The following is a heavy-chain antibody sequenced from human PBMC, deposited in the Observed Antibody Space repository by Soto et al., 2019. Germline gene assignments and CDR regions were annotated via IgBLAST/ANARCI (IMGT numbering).Heavy chain of an antibody. D-gene: IGHD2-21*01. CDR2: ISAYNGNT. CDR3: ARDKLLPTIYYYYGMDV. V-gene: IGHV1-18*04. CDR1: GYTFTSYG. Sequence: GASVKVSCKASGYTFTSYGISWVRQAPGQGVEWMGWISAYNGNTNYAQKLQGRVTMTTDTSTSTAYMELRSLRSDDTAVYYCARDKLLPTIYYYYGMDVWGQGTTVTVSS. J-gene: IGHJ6*02.